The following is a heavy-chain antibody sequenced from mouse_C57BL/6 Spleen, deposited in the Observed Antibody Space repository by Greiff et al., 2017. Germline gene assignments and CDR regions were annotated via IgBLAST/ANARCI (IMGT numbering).Heavy chain of an antibody. CDR1: GYAFSSSW. D-gene: IGHD2-1*01. V-gene: IGHV1-82*01. J-gene: IGHJ2*01. Sequence: VMLVESGPELVKPGASVKISCKASGYAFSSSWMNWVKQRPGKGLEWIGRIYPGDGDTNYNGKFKGKATLTADKSSSTAYMQLSSLTSEDSAVYFCARENYGNFCDYWGQGTTLTVSS. CDR2: IYPGDGDT. CDR3: ARENYGNFCDY.